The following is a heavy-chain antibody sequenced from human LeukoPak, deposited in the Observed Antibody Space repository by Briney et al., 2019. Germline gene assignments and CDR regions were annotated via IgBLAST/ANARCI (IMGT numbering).Heavy chain of an antibody. Sequence: SQTLSRTCAISGDSVSNKNTAWNGIRQSPSRGLELLGRTYYRSKWHNTYAESVKTRITINPDTSTNQFSMHLNSVNPADTAVSFCVRLVGGDIDYWGQAPWSPSRQ. J-gene: IGHJ4*01. CDR3: VRLVGGDIDY. V-gene: IGHV6-1*01. CDR2: TYYRSKWHN. D-gene: IGHD2-21*01. CDR1: GDSVSNKNTA.